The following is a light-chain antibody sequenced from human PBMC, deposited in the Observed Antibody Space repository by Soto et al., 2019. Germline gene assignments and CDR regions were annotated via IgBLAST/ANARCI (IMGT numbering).Light chain of an antibody. CDR1: QRGSRSY. J-gene: IGKJ4*01. V-gene: IGKV3-20*01. CDR2: GAS. Sequence: IVLTQSPGTLSLSPGERATLSCRANQRGSRSYLAPYQQKPGQAPRLLIPGASKRATGVPARISGSGSGTDFALTISSLQPEDFAVYYCLQYGNSPRTFGGGTKVEIK. CDR3: LQYGNSPRT.